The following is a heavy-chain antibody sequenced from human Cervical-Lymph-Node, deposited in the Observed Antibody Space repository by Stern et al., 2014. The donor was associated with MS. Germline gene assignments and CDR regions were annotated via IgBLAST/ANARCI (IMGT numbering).Heavy chain of an antibody. Sequence: VQLVQSGAEVKKPGSSVKVSCKASGGTFRSYAISWVRQAPGQGLEWVGGIIPIFGTAKYAQKFQGRVTITADESTSTAYMELSSLRSEDTAVYYCARGYDSSGYYLGYYGMDVWGQGTTVTVSS. V-gene: IGHV1-69*01. CDR2: IIPIFGTA. J-gene: IGHJ6*02. D-gene: IGHD3-22*01. CDR3: ARGYDSSGYYLGYYGMDV. CDR1: GGTFRSYA.